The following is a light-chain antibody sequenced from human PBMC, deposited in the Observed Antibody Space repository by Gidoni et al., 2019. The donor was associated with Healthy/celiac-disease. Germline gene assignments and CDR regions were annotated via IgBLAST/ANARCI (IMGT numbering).Light chain of an antibody. CDR1: QSISSY. V-gene: IGKV1-39*01. J-gene: IGKJ2*01. CDR3: QQSYSTHRT. Sequence: DIQMTQSPSSLSASVGDRVTITCRASQSISSYLNWYQQKPGKAPKLLIYAASSLQSGVPSRFSGSGSGTDFTLTISSLQPEEFATYYCQQSYSTHRTFGQXTKLEIK. CDR2: AAS.